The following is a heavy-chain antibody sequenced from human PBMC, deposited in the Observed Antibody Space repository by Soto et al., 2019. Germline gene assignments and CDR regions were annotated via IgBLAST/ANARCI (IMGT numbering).Heavy chain of an antibody. CDR3: ARDPGYNLDY. D-gene: IGHD5-18*01. Sequence: SQTLSLTCAISGDSVSIKSAAWNWIRQSPSRGLEWLGRTYYRSKWYYDYADSVKSRITINSDTSKNQFSLQLNSVTPEDTAVYYCARDPGYNLDYWGQGTLVTV. CDR2: TYYRSKWYY. CDR1: GDSVSIKSAA. J-gene: IGHJ4*02. V-gene: IGHV6-1*01.